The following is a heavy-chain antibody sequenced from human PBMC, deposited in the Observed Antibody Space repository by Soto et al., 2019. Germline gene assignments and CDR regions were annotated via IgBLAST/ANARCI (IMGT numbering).Heavy chain of an antibody. Sequence: PGGTLSLSCAASGFTFSSYEMNWVRQAPGKGLEWVSYISSSGSTIYYADSVKGRFTISRDNAKNSLYLQMNSLRAEDTAVYYCARDSSSWYSYGMDVWGQGTTVTVAS. CDR2: ISSSGSTI. V-gene: IGHV3-48*03. J-gene: IGHJ6*02. CDR1: GFTFSSYE. D-gene: IGHD6-13*01. CDR3: ARDSSSWYSYGMDV.